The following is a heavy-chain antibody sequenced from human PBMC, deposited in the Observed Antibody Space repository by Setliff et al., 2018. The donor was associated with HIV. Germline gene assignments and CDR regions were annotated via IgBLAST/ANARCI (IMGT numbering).Heavy chain of an antibody. V-gene: IGHV3-30*04. CDR1: GFTFSSYA. J-gene: IGHJ4*02. D-gene: IGHD3-3*01. CDR2: VSYGGTNT. CDR3: AKEQGTIFGVIKAHFDY. Sequence: PGGSLRLSCAASGFTFSSYAMHWVRQAPGKGLEWVAVVSYGGTNTYYADSVKGRFTIPRDNSKKTLYLQMNSLRAEDTAVYYCAKEQGTIFGVIKAHFDYWGQGALVTVSS.